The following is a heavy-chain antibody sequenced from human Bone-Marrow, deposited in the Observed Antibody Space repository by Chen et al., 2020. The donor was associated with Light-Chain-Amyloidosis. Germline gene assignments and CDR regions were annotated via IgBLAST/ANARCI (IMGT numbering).Heavy chain of an antibody. CDR1: GFSFSNYA. V-gene: IGHV3-23*04. CDR3: TLPGGD. D-gene: IGHD2-15*01. CDR2: VGRGGDKA. J-gene: IGHJ1*01. Sequence: DVKLAASGGSLVKPGGSLRLSCVGSGFSFSNYAMSWVRQAPGKGLKWVSGVGRGGDKAYYADSVKGRFIISRDNPKKTLYLQMNSLRSENTAVYYCTLPGGDWGQGTLVTVSS.